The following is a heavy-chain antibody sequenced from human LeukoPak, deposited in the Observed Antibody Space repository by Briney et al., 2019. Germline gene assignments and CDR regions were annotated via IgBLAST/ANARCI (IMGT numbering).Heavy chain of an antibody. D-gene: IGHD4-17*01. J-gene: IGHJ4*02. CDR2: ISYDGSNK. CDR3: ANSHNPTVTTFAFDY. Sequence: GGSLRLSCAASGFTFSSYGMHWVRQAPGKGLEWVAVISYDGSNKYYADSVKGRFTISRDNSKNTLYLQMNSLRAEDTAVYYCANSHNPTVTTFAFDYWGQGTLVTVSS. V-gene: IGHV3-30*18. CDR1: GFTFSSYG.